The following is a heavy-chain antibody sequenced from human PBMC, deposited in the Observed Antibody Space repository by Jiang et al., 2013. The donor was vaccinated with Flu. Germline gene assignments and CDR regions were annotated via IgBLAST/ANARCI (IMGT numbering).Heavy chain of an antibody. V-gene: IGHV1-69-2*01. D-gene: IGHD6-19*01. CDR1: GYTFTDYY. J-gene: IGHJ5*02. Sequence: KISCKVSGYTFTDYYMHWVQQAPGKGLEWMGLVDPEDGETIYAEKFQGRVTITADTSTDTAYMELSSLRSEDTAVYYCATETSAAVAGTHWFDPWGQGTLVTVSS. CDR3: ATETSAAVAGTHWFDP. CDR2: VDPEDGET.